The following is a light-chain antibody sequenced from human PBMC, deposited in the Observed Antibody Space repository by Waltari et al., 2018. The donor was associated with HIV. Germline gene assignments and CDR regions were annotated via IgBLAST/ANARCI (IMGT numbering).Light chain of an antibody. CDR3: QQYYSTPLT. Sequence: DIVMTQSPDPMAVSLGDSATMNCNSCTSVLYSSNNKNYLAWYQQKPGQPPKLLIYWASTRESGVPDRFSGSGSGTDFTLTISSLQAEDVAVYYCQQYYSTPLTFGPGTKVDIK. CDR1: TSVLYSSNNKNY. J-gene: IGKJ3*01. V-gene: IGKV4-1*01. CDR2: WAS.